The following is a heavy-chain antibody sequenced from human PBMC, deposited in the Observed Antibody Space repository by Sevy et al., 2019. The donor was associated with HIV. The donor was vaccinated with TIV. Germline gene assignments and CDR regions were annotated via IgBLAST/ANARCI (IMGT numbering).Heavy chain of an antibody. CDR1: GFTFSNAW. CDR3: TTSIAAAGDIYYYCGMDV. D-gene: IGHD6-13*01. CDR2: IKSKTDGGTT. Sequence: GGSLRLSCAASGFTFSNAWMSWVRQAPGKGLEWVGRIKSKTDGGTTDYAAPVEGRFTISRDDSKNTLYLQMNSLKTEDTAVYYCTTSIAAAGDIYYYCGMDVWGQGTTVTVSS. V-gene: IGHV3-15*01. J-gene: IGHJ6*02.